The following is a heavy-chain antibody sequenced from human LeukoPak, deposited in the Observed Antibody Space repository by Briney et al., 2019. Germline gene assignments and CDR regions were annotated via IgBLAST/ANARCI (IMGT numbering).Heavy chain of an antibody. CDR2: IYHSGST. Sequence: SETLSLTCTVSGGSISSYYWSWIRQPPGKGLEWIGYIYHSGSTYYNPSLKSRVTISVDRSKNQFSLKLSSVTAADTAVYYCASGSASIFDYWGQGTLVTVSS. CDR1: GGSISSYY. V-gene: IGHV4-59*04. D-gene: IGHD2-15*01. J-gene: IGHJ4*02. CDR3: ASGSASIFDY.